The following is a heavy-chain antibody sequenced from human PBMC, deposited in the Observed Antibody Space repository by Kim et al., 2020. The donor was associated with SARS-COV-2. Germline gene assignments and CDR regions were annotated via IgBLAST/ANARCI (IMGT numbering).Heavy chain of an antibody. CDR3: TSRGSSSVSGMDV. CDR1: GFTFSGSA. J-gene: IGHJ6*02. CDR2: IRSKANSYAT. D-gene: IGHD6-6*01. Sequence: GESLKISCAASGFTFSGSAMHWVRQASGKGLEWVGRIRSKANSYATAYAASVKGRFTISRDDSKNTAYLQMNSLKTEDTAVYYCTSRGSSSVSGMDVWGQGTMVTVSS. V-gene: IGHV3-73*01.